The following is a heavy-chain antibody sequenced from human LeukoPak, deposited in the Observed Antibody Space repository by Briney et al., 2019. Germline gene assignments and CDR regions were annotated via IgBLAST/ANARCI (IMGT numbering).Heavy chain of an antibody. CDR1: RASISSYY. CDR3: ARVRVSSGSHPWYFDY. D-gene: IGHD3-22*01. Sequence: SETLSLTCTVSRASISSYYWSWIRQPPGQGLGSIGFIYYSGSTDYIPSLKSRVNISVDTSKNQFSLKLSSVTAADTAVYFCARVRVSSGSHPWYFDYWGQGTLVTVSS. V-gene: IGHV4-59*01. CDR2: IYYSGST. J-gene: IGHJ4*02.